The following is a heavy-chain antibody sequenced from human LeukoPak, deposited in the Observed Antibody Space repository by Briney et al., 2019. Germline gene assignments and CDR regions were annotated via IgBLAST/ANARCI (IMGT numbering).Heavy chain of an antibody. CDR3: AKADCSDGSCYYSDY. V-gene: IGHV3-33*06. CDR2: IWYDGSNK. D-gene: IGHD2-15*01. CDR1: GFTFSSYG. Sequence: GGSLRLSCAASGFTFSSYGMHWVRQAPGKGLEWVAVIWYDGSNKYYADSVKGRFTISRDNSKNTLYLQMNSLRAEDTAVYYCAKADCSDGSCYYSDYWGQGTLVTVSS. J-gene: IGHJ4*02.